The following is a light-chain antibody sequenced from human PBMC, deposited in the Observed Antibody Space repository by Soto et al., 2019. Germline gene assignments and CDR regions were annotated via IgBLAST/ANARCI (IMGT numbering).Light chain of an antibody. CDR1: QSISTT. J-gene: IGKJ1*01. V-gene: IGKV3-15*01. Sequence: EIVLTQSPATLSVSPGERATLSCRASQSISTTLAWYQHKPGQSPRLLIYGASTRATGIPARFSGSGSGTEFTLTISSLQSEDFAVYYCQQYNGWPRTFGQGTKVEIK. CDR2: GAS. CDR3: QQYNGWPRT.